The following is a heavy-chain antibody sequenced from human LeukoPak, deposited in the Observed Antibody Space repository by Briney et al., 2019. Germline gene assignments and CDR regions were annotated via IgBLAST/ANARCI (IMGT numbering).Heavy chain of an antibody. J-gene: IGHJ4*02. D-gene: IGHD6-19*01. CDR2: IYYSGST. V-gene: IGHV4-39*01. CDR1: GGSISSSSYY. Sequence: PSETLSLTCTVSGGSISSSSYYWGWIHQPPGKGLEWIGSIYYSGSTYYNPSLKSRVTISVDTSKNQFSLKLSSVTAADTAVYYCARQWLAGPAIDYWGQGTLVTVSS. CDR3: ARQWLAGPAIDY.